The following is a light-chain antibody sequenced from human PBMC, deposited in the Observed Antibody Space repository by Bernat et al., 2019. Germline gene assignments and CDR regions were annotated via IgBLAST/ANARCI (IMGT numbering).Light chain of an antibody. Sequence: DIKMTQSQLSLTVTPGEPASISCKSSQSLLHDNGYKYLDWYLQKPGQSPQLLIYLGSHRASGVPDRISGSGSGTHFTLKINRVEAEDVVIYYCMQSLQTPYTFGQGTKLEIK. V-gene: IGKV2-28*01. CDR1: QSLLHDNGYKY. J-gene: IGKJ2*01. CDR3: MQSLQTPYT. CDR2: LGS.